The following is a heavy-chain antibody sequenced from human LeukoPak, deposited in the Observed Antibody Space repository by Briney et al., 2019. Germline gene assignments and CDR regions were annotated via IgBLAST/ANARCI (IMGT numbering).Heavy chain of an antibody. V-gene: IGHV3-23*01. CDR3: AKALEQETVIALDS. CDR2: ISGSGGST. CDR1: GFTFSPYA. Sequence: GGSLRLSCAASGFTFSPYAMSWVRQAPGKGLEWVSAISGSGGSTYYADSVKGRFTISRDNSKNTLYLQMNSLRAEDTSIYFCAKALEQETVIALDSWGQGTLGTVSS. D-gene: IGHD6-13*01. J-gene: IGHJ4*02.